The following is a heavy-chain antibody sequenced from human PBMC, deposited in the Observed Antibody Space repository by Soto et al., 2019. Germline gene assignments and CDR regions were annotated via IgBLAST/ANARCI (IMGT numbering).Heavy chain of an antibody. CDR1: GGTFSSYT. J-gene: IGHJ6*03. CDR3: ARESIAAANYYYYYMDV. Sequence: ASVKVSCKASGGTFSSYTISWVRQAPGQGLEWMGRIIPILGIANYAQKFQGRVTITADKSTSTAYMELSSLRSEDTAVYYCARESIAAANYYYYYMDVWGKGTTVTVSS. D-gene: IGHD6-13*01. CDR2: IIPILGIA. V-gene: IGHV1-69*04.